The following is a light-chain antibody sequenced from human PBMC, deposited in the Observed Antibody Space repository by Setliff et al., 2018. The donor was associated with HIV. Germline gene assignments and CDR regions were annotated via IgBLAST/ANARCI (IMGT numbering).Light chain of an antibody. CDR2: RSN. CDR1: SSNIGRNY. V-gene: IGLV1-47*01. CDR3: AAWDDSLSGYV. Sequence: QSVLTQPPSASGTPGQRVPVSCSGRSSNIGRNYVYWYQQLPGTAPKLLISRSNQRPSGVPDRFSGSKSGTSASLAISGLRSEDEADYYCAAWDDSLSGYVFGTGTNVTVL. J-gene: IGLJ1*01.